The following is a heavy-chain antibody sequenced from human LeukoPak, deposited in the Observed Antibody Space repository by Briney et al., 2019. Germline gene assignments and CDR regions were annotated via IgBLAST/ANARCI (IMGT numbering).Heavy chain of an antibody. D-gene: IGHD1-26*01. CDR2: VFYSGST. Sequence: SETLSLTCSVSGDSISSSSHYWAWIRLPPGKALEWIGHVFYSGSTEYNPSLRSRVTISVDRSKNQFSLKLRSMTAADTAVYYCARDHMDPRLGAFDMWGQGTMVTVSS. CDR3: ARDHMDPRLGAFDM. J-gene: IGHJ3*02. V-gene: IGHV4-39*07. CDR1: GDSISSSSHY.